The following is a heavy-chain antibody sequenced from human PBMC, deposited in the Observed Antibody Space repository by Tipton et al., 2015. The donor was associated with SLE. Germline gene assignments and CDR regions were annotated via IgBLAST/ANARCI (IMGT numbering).Heavy chain of an antibody. Sequence: TLSLTCTVSGDTIGSSRNYWGWIRQPPGKGLVGIGRLYYSGSTYYNTSLKSRVTISVDTSKNQFSLKLSSVTAADTALYFCARNRFSSGWPVLDTWGQGTLVTVSS. V-gene: IGHV4-39*01. CDR2: LYYSGST. J-gene: IGHJ4*02. D-gene: IGHD6-19*01. CDR3: ARNRFSSGWPVLDT. CDR1: GDTIGSSRNY.